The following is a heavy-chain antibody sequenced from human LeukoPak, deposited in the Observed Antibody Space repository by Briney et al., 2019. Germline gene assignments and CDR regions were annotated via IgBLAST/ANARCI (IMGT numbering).Heavy chain of an antibody. J-gene: IGHJ4*02. CDR3: AKAGAIMVYAKYYFDY. D-gene: IGHD2-8*01. CDR1: GFTFSSYA. CDR2: ISGSGGST. Sequence: PGGSLRLSCAASGFTFSSYAMSWVRQAPGKGLERVSAISGSGGSTYYADSVKGRFTISRDNSKNTLYLQMNSLRAEDTAVYYCAKAGAIMVYAKYYFDYWGQGTLVTVSS. V-gene: IGHV3-23*01.